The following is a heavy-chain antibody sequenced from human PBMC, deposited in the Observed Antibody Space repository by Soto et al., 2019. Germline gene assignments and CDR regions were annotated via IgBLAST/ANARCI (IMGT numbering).Heavy chain of an antibody. J-gene: IGHJ4*02. V-gene: IGHV3-23*01. CDR3: ARENVDIASTMFPYFDY. D-gene: IGHD5-12*01. CDR1: GFTFSSYA. Sequence: PGGALRLSCAASGFTFSSYAIGWVRPAPGKGLEWVSAISGSGGSTYYADSVKGRFTISRDNSKNTLYLQMNSLRVEDTAVYYCARENVDIASTMFPYFDYWGQGAQVTVS. CDR2: ISGSGGST.